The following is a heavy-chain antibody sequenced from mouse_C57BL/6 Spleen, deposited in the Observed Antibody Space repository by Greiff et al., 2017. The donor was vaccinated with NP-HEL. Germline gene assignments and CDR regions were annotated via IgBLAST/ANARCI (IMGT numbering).Heavy chain of an antibody. D-gene: IGHD2-3*01. CDR1: GYTFTSYW. J-gene: IGHJ1*03. CDR2: INPSSGYT. CDR3: ARQPIYDGYYRDFDV. Sequence: VKLVESGAELAKPGASVKLSCKASGYTFTSYWMHWVKQRPGQGLEWIGYINPSSGYTKYNQKFKDKATLTADKSSSTAYMQLSSLTYEDSAVSDCARQPIYDGYYRDFDVWGTGTTVTVSS. V-gene: IGHV1-7*01.